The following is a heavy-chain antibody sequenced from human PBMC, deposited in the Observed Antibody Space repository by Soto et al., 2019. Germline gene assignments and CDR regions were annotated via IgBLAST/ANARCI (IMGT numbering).Heavy chain of an antibody. Sequence: EVQLVESGGGLVKPGGSLRLSCAASGFTFSSDSMNWVRQAPGKGLEWVSSISSSSSYIYYADSVKGRFTISRDNAKNSLYLQTNSLRAEDTAVYYCARPSLDDYYFDYWGQGTLVTVSS. J-gene: IGHJ4*02. CDR3: ARPSLDDYYFDY. V-gene: IGHV3-21*01. CDR2: ISSSSSYI. D-gene: IGHD1-1*01. CDR1: GFTFSSDS.